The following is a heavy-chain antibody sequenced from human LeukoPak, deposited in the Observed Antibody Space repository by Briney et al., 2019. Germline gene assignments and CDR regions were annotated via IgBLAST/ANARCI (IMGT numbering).Heavy chain of an antibody. CDR1: GFTFDDYA. V-gene: IGHV3-43*02. CDR2: ISGDGGST. J-gene: IGHJ6*03. D-gene: IGHD6-13*01. CDR3: AKASIEYSSSWYVYSNYYYYMDV. Sequence: GGSLRLSCAASGFTFDDYAMHWVRQAPGKGLEWVSLISGDGGSTYYADSVKSRFTISRDNSKNSLYLQMNSLRTEDTALYYCAKASIEYSSSWYVYSNYYYYMDVWGKGTTVTVSS.